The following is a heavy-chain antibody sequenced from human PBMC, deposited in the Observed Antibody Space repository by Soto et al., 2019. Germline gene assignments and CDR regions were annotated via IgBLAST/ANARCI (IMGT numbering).Heavy chain of an antibody. CDR3: AREVCSTWYVRFDP. Sequence: QVQLVQSGAEVKKPGSSVKVSCKASGGTFSSYAISWVRQVPGQGLEWMGRIIPIFGTTNYAQKFQGRVKITAYASTSTAYMDLSSLRSEDTAVYYWAREVCSTWYVRFDPWGQGTLVTVCS. D-gene: IGHD6-13*01. CDR1: GGTFSSYA. CDR2: IIPIFGTT. V-gene: IGHV1-69*15. J-gene: IGHJ5*02.